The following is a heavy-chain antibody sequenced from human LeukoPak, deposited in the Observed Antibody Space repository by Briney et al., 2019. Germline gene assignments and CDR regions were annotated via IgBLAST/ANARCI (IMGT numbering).Heavy chain of an antibody. CDR1: GFTFSSYG. Sequence: GGSLRLSCAASGFTFSSYGMNWVRQAPGKGLEWVSSISSSSSYIYYADSVKGRFTISRDNAKNSLYLQMNSLRAEDTAFYYCAKAELGVDTFFDYWGQGTLVTVSS. J-gene: IGHJ4*02. D-gene: IGHD3-3*01. CDR2: ISSSSSYI. V-gene: IGHV3-21*04. CDR3: AKAELGVDTFFDY.